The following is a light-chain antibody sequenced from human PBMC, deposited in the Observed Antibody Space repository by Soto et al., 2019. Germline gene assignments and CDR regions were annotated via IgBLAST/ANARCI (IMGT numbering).Light chain of an antibody. CDR1: QSIGRF. CDR3: QQCYMGWT. Sequence: DIQMTQSPSTLSASVGDRVTITCRASQSIGRFLAWYQHQPGKAPKLLIYDASTLESGVPSRFSGTGSGTECTFSITSLQPEDFGTYYCQQCYMGWTFGQGTKV. V-gene: IGKV1-5*01. CDR2: DAS. J-gene: IGKJ1*01.